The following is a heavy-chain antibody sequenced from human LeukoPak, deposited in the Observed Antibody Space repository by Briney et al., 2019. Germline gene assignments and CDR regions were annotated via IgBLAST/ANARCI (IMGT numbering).Heavy chain of an antibody. CDR2: ISGSGGST. Sequence: GGSLRLSCAASGFTFSSYAMSWVRQAPGKGLEWVSAISGSGGSTYYADSVKGRFTISRDNSKNTLYLQMNSLRAEDTAVYYCERGEMATIWSQGFDYWGQGTLVTVSS. CDR3: ERGEMATIWSQGFDY. CDR1: GFTFSSYA. V-gene: IGHV3-23*01. D-gene: IGHD5-24*01. J-gene: IGHJ4*02.